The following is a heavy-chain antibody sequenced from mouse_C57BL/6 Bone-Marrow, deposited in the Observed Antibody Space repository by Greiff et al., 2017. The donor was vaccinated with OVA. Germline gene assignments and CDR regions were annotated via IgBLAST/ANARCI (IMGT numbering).Heavy chain of an antibody. D-gene: IGHD1-1*01. J-gene: IGHJ2*01. V-gene: IGHV1-69*01. Sequence: QVQLQQPGAELVMPGASVKLSCKASGYTFTSYWMHWVKQRPGQGLEWIGEIDPSDSYTNYNQKFKGKSTLTVDKPSSTAYMQLSSLTSEDAAVYSCGRGTYYYYFGYWGKGTTLTVSS. CDR3: GRGTYYYYFGY. CDR2: IDPSDSYT. CDR1: GYTFTSYW.